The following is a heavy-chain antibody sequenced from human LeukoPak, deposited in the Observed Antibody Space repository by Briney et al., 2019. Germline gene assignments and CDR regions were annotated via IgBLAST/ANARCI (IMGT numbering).Heavy chain of an antibody. CDR3: ARVNTRDYGDYSRNYGMDV. D-gene: IGHD4-17*01. CDR2: MNPNSGNT. V-gene: IGHV1-8*01. Sequence: ASVKVSCKASGYTFTSYDINWVRQATGQGLEWMGWMNPNSGNTGYAQKFQGRVTMTRNTSISTAYMELSSLRSEDTAVYYCARVNTRDYGDYSRNYGMDVWGQGTTVTVSS. J-gene: IGHJ6*02. CDR1: GYTFTSYD.